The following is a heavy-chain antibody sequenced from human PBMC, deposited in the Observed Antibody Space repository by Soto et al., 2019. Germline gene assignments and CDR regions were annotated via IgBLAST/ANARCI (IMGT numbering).Heavy chain of an antibody. J-gene: IGHJ4*02. CDR3: ARGVGYSGYDFGYGPY. Sequence: SETLSLTCAVYGGSFSGYYWSWIRQPPGKGLEWIGEINHSGSTNYNPSLKSRVTISIDTSKNQFSLKLGSVTAADTAVYYCARGVGYSGYDFGYGPYWGQGTLVTVSS. D-gene: IGHD5-12*01. CDR1: GGSFSGYY. V-gene: IGHV4-34*01. CDR2: INHSGST.